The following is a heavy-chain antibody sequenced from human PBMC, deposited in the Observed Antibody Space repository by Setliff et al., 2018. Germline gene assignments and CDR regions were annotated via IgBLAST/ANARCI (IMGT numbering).Heavy chain of an antibody. CDR1: DDSFTSSRYY. J-gene: IGHJ4*01. Sequence: PSETLSLTCTVSDDSFTSSRYYWGCIRQAPGSGLELIGSISYSGTPYYNASVESRVTISIDTSRNQFSLELRSVTVAVTATYYCVRPGGTTVVARHFDYWGSGILVTVSS. V-gene: IGHV4-39*01. D-gene: IGHD2-15*01. CDR3: VRPGGTTVVARHFDY. CDR2: ISYSGTP.